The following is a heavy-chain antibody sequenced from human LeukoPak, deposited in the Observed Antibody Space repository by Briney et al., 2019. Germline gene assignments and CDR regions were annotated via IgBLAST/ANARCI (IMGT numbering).Heavy chain of an antibody. D-gene: IGHD3-22*01. J-gene: IGHJ6*03. CDR2: ISSSGDTI. V-gene: IGHV3-11*01. CDR3: ARGSSGHYNVNNYYMDV. CDR1: GFTFSDYY. Sequence: GGSLRLSCEASGFTFSDYYMTWIRQAPGEGLEWISSISSSGDTIDYADSVKGRFAISRDKAKNSLYLQLNSLTAEDTAVYYCARGSSGHYNVNNYYMDVWGEGTTVTVSS.